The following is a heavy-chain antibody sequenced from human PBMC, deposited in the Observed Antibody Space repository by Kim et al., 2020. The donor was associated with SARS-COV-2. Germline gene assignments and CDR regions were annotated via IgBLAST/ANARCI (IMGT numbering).Heavy chain of an antibody. J-gene: IGHJ4*02. CDR2: ISGSGGST. D-gene: IGHD6-19*01. CDR3: AKDPGSSGWYPTGY. CDR1: GFTFSSYA. V-gene: IGHV3-23*01. Sequence: GGSLRLSCAASGFTFSSYAMSWVRQAPGKGLEWVSAISGSGGSTYYADSVKGRFTISRDNSKNTLYLRMNSLRAEDTAVYYCAKDPGSSGWYPTGYWGQGTLVTVSS.